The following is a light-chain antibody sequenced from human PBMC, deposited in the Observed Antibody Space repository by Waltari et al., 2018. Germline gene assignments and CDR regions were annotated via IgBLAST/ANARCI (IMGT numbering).Light chain of an antibody. CDR1: QGIGNN. CDR3: QQGYSYPYS. Sequence: DIQMTQSPSSLSASVGDTVTITCQASQGIGNNLNWYQQKPGKAPKLLIYTASSLQSGIPSRFRGSGSGTDFTLTINSLQTEDFATYYCQQGYSYPYSFGQGTKVEIK. CDR2: TAS. J-gene: IGKJ2*03. V-gene: IGKV1-39*01.